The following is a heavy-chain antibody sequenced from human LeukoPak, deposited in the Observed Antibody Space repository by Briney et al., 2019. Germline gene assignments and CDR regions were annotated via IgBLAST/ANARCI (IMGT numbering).Heavy chain of an antibody. V-gene: IGHV5-51*01. CDR2: IYPGDSDT. J-gene: IGHJ3*02. Sequence: GESLKISCKGSGYSFTNYWIGWVRQMPGKGLEWMGIIYPGDSDTRYSPSFQGHVTISAGKSISTAYLQWSSLKASDTAMYYCGRPKTTTSWDVFDIWGQGTMVSVSS. D-gene: IGHD1-1*01. CDR1: GYSFTNYW. CDR3: GRPKTTTSWDVFDI.